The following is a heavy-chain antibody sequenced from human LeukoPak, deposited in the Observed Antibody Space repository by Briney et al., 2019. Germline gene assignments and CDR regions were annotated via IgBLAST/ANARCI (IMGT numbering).Heavy chain of an antibody. CDR1: GGSFSGYY. J-gene: IGHJ3*02. V-gene: IGHV4-34*01. D-gene: IGHD2-2*01. CDR2: INHSGST. CDR3: ATPYCSGISCLDVFNM. Sequence: SETLSLTCAVYGGSFSGYYWSWTRQPPGKGLEWIGEINHSGSTNYNPSLKSRVTISVDTSKNQFSLQLSSVTAADTATYYCATPYCSGISCLDVFNMWGQGTRVTVSS.